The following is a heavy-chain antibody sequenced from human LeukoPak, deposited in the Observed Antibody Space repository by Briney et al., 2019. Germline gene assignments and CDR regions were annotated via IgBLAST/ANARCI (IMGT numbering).Heavy chain of an antibody. CDR3: ARDRGISRDLFDY. J-gene: IGHJ4*02. Sequence: ASVKVSCKASGYTSTGYYMHWVRQAPGQGLEWMGWINPNSGGTNYAQKFQGRVTMTRDTSISTAYMELSRLRSDDTAVYYCARDRGISRDLFDYWGQGTLVTVSS. V-gene: IGHV1-2*02. CDR1: GYTSTGYY. D-gene: IGHD6-13*01. CDR2: INPNSGGT.